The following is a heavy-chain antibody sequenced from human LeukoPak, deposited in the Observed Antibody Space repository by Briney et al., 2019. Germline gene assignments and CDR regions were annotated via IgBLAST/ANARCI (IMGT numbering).Heavy chain of an antibody. CDR1: GFTFSSYS. V-gene: IGHV3-48*01. D-gene: IGHD2-15*01. CDR2: ISSSSSTI. Sequence: HPGGSLRLSCAASGFTFSSYSMNWVRQAPGKGLEWVSYISSSSSTIYYADSVKGRFTISRDNAKNSLYLQMNSLRAEDTAVYYCARDIVVVVAASYYYGMDVWGQGTTVTVSS. J-gene: IGHJ6*02. CDR3: ARDIVVVVAASYYYGMDV.